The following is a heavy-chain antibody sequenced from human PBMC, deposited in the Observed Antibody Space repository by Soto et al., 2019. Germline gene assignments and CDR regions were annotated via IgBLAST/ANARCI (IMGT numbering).Heavy chain of an antibody. Sequence: GASVKVSCKASGYTFTSYYMHWVRQAPGQGLEWMGIINPSGGSTSYAQKFQGRVTMTRDTSTSTVYMELSSLRSEDTAVYYCARDGEYDFWSGYTPYNWFDPWGQGTLVTVS. CDR2: INPSGGST. D-gene: IGHD3-3*01. CDR3: ARDGEYDFWSGYTPYNWFDP. V-gene: IGHV1-46*01. CDR1: GYTFTSYY. J-gene: IGHJ5*02.